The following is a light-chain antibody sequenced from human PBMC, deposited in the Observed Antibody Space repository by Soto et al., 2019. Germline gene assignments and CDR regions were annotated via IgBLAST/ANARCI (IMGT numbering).Light chain of an antibody. CDR3: QQYNNWPLYT. V-gene: IGKV3-15*01. Sequence: EIVMTQSPATLSVSPGERAILSCRASQSVSSNLAWYQQKPGQAPRLLIYGASTRVTDIPARFSGSGSGTEFTLTISSLQSEDFAVYYCQQYNNWPLYTFGQGTKLEIK. CDR2: GAS. J-gene: IGKJ2*01. CDR1: QSVSSN.